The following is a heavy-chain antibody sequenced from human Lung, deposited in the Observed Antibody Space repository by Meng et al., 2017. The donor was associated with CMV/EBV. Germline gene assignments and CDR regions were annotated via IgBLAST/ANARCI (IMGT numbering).Heavy chain of an antibody. J-gene: IGHJ4*02. CDR2: ISTRGTTI. V-gene: IGHV3-48*03. D-gene: IGHD5-18*01. CDR3: ATYNGYSLFFDY. Sequence: SLXISXATSGFTFSGYEMNWVRQAPGKGLEWVSYISTRGTTIYYADSVKGRFTISRDNAKGSLFLQMNNLRAEDTAIYYCATYNGYSLFFDYWGQGALVTISS. CDR1: GFTFSGYE.